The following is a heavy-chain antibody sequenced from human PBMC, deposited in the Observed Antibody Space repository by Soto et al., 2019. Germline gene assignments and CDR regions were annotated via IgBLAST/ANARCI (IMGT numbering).Heavy chain of an antibody. V-gene: IGHV1-46*01. D-gene: IGHD4-4*01. CDR2: INPSGGST. CDR1: GYTFTSYY. CDR3: ARVTMTTVTAQISYYYCGMDV. J-gene: IGHJ6*02. Sequence: ASVKVSCKASGYTFTSYYMHWVRQAPGQGLEWMGIINPSGGSTSYAQKFQGRVTMTRDTSTSTVYMELSSLRSEDTAVYYCARVTMTTVTAQISYYYCGMDVWGQGTTVTVSS.